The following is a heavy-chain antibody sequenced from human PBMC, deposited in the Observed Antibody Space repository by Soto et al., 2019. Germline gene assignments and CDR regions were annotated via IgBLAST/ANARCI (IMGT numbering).Heavy chain of an antibody. CDR3: TRHDSNYDFWSGSPPRYGMDV. J-gene: IGHJ6*02. V-gene: IGHV1-2*04. D-gene: IGHD3-3*01. CDR1: GYTFTGYY. CDR2: INPNSGGT. Sequence: ASVKVSCKASGYTFTGYYIHRVRQAPGQGLEWMGWINPNSGGTNYAQKFQGWVTMTRDTSISTAYMELSRLRSDDTAVYYCTRHDSNYDFWSGSPPRYGMDVWGQGTTVTVSS.